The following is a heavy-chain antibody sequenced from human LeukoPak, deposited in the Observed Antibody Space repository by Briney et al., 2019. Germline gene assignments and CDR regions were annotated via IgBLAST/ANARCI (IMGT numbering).Heavy chain of an antibody. V-gene: IGHV3-23*01. D-gene: IGHD3-3*01. J-gene: IGHJ4*02. CDR2: ISGSGGST. CDR3: AKDSGTTILGVVHYYFDY. Sequence: GGSLRLSCAASGFTFSSYAMSWVRQAPGKGLEWVSAISGSGGSTYYADSVKGRFTISRDNSKNTLYLQMNSLRAEDTAVYYCAKDSGTTILGVVHYYFDYWGQGTLVTVSS. CDR1: GFTFSSYA.